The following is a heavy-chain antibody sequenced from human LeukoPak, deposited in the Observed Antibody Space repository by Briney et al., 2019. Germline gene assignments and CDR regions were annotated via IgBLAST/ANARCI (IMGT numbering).Heavy chain of an antibody. V-gene: IGHV3-53*01. CDR1: GLNVKNNY. Sequence: GGSLRLSCVTSGLNVKNNYMFWVRQSPVKGLEWVSIIYSGGNTFYADSVKGRFTISRDNSKNTLYLQMTSLKAEDTGVYYCARVVGLTGYSSSWYSGYYYYMDVWGKGTTVTVSS. CDR3: ARVVGLTGYSSSWYSGYYYYMDV. J-gene: IGHJ6*03. D-gene: IGHD6-13*01. CDR2: IYSGGNT.